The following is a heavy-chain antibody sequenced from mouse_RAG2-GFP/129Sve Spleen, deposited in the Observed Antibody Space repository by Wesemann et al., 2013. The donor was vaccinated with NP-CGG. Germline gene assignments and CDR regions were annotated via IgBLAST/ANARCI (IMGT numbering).Heavy chain of an antibody. D-gene: IGHD1-1*01. Sequence: GGSLKLSCAASGFTFSSYTMSWVRQTPEKRLEWVAYISNGGGSTYYPDTVKGRFTISRDNAKNTLYLQMSSLKSEDTALYYCARHGSSYYYAMDYWGGSRGTSVTVSS. CDR2: ISNGGGST. CDR3: ARHGSSYYYAMDY. CDR1: GFTFSSYT. J-gene: IGHJ4*01. V-gene: IGHV5-12-2*01.